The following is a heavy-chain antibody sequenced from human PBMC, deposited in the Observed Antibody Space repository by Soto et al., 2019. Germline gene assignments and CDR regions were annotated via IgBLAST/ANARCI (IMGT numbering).Heavy chain of an antibody. CDR1: GGTFSSYT. D-gene: IGHD7-27*01. Sequence: QVQLVQSGAEVKKPGSSVKVSCKGSGGTFSSYTISWVRQAPGQGLEWMGRIIPILGIANYAQKFQGRVTITADKSTSTAYMELSSLRSEDTAVYYCARGSPLGGDGMDVWGQGTTVTVSS. V-gene: IGHV1-69*02. CDR3: ARGSPLGGDGMDV. J-gene: IGHJ6*02. CDR2: IIPILGIA.